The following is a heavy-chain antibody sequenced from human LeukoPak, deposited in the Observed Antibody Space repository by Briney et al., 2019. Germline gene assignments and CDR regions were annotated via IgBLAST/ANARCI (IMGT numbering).Heavy chain of an antibody. J-gene: IGHJ4*02. CDR1: GDSITTVYS. Sequence: SETLSLTCTVSGDSITTVYSWSWIRQSPGKGLEWLGYLFHSGNTYYNPSLKSRVTISVDTSKNQFSLKLSSVTAADTAVYYCAADYSGSNHVEFDYWGQGTLVTVSS. V-gene: IGHV4-30-2*06. D-gene: IGHD1-26*01. CDR3: AADYSGSNHVEFDY. CDR2: LFHSGNT.